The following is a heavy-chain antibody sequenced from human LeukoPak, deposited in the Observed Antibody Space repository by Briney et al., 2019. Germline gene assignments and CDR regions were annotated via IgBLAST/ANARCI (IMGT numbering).Heavy chain of an antibody. CDR3: ARGLSGVTGYTYGRGIDY. V-gene: IGHV3-7*01. J-gene: IGHJ4*02. D-gene: IGHD5-18*01. CDR1: GFTFSSYW. Sequence: PGGSLRLSCAASGFTFSSYWMTWVRQAPGKGLEWVANIKKDGSEKYYVDSVKGRFTISRDNAKTSLYLQMNSLRAEDTAVYYCARGLSGVTGYTYGRGIDYWGQGTLVTVSS. CDR2: IKKDGSEK.